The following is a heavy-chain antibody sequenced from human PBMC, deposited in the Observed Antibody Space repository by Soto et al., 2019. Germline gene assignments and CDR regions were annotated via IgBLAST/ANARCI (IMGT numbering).Heavy chain of an antibody. Sequence: SSETLSLTCAISGDSVSSNTASWNWIRQSPSRGLEWLGRTYFRSKWYNDYAVSVKSRIIINPDTSNNQFSLQLNSVTPEDTAVYFCAKGDNLGPKTGYAFDPWGQGIMVTVS. V-gene: IGHV6-1*01. D-gene: IGHD5-12*01. CDR2: TYFRSKWYN. J-gene: IGHJ5*02. CDR1: GDSVSSNTAS. CDR3: AKGDNLGPKTGYAFDP.